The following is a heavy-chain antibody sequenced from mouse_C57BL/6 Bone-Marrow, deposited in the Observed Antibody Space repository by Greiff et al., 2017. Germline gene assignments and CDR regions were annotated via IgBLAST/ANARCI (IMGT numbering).Heavy chain of an antibody. CDR3: ARGGLLRFAY. V-gene: IGHV1-59*01. D-gene: IGHD2-3*01. J-gene: IGHJ3*01. CDR1: GYTFTSYW. CDR2: IDPSDSYT. Sequence: VQLQQPGAELVRPGTSVKLSCKASGYTFTSYWMHWVKQRPGQGLEWIGVIDPSDSYTNYNQKFKGKATLTVDTSSSTAYMQLSSLTSEDSAVYYCARGGLLRFAYWGQGTLVTVSA.